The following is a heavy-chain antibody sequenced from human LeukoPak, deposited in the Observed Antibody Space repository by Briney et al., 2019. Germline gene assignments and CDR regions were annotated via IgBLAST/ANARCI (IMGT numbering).Heavy chain of an antibody. CDR3: ARRYYYDSSGYYVDY. J-gene: IGHJ4*02. D-gene: IGHD3-22*01. CDR2: IYPTDSDT. Sequence: GESLKISCKCSGYTFTLYWIGWVRQMPGKGLEWMGIIYPTDSDTRYSPSFQGQVTISADKSISTAYLQWSSLKASDTAMYFCARRYYYDSSGYYVDYWGQGTLVTVSS. CDR1: GYTFTLYW. V-gene: IGHV5-51*01.